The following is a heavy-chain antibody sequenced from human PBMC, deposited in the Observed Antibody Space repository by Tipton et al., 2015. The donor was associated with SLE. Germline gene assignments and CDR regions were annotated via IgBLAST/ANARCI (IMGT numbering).Heavy chain of an antibody. Sequence: SGFTFSNYAMNWVRQAPGKGLEWVATISGTGSYMYYAESLKGRFTISRDNANNSLYLQMNSLRAEDTAVYYCARYYESSGYYYGFEGYWGQGTLVTVSS. CDR3: ARYYESSGYYYGFEGY. D-gene: IGHD3-22*01. CDR1: GFTFSNYA. CDR2: ISGTGSYM. V-gene: IGHV3-21*01. J-gene: IGHJ4*02.